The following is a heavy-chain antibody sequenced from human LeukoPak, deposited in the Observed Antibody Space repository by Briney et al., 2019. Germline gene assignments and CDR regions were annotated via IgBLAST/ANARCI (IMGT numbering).Heavy chain of an antibody. CDR2: INHSGST. CDR3: ARHGRYFDWLPATDY. J-gene: IGHJ4*02. Sequence: ASETLSLTCAVYGGSFSGYYWSWIRQPPGKGLEWIGEINHSGSTNYNPSLKSRVTISVDTSKNQFSLKLSSVTAADTAVYYCARHGRYFDWLPATDYWGQGTLVTVSS. V-gene: IGHV4-34*01. D-gene: IGHD3-9*01. CDR1: GGSFSGYY.